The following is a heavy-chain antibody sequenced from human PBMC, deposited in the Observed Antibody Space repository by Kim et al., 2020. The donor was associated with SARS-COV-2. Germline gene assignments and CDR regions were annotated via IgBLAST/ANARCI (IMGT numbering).Heavy chain of an antibody. CDR1: GFTFSSYW. Sequence: GGSLRLSCAASGFTFSSYWMYWVRQAPGKGLEWVAHIRDDGSDKYYADSVKGRFTISRDNAQNSLYLQMNTLRAEETAVYYCARGNNNSYDLWGQGSSVTVSS. J-gene: IGHJ4*02. V-gene: IGHV3-7*01. CDR2: IRDDGSDK. CDR3: ARGNNNSYDL. D-gene: IGHD3-22*01.